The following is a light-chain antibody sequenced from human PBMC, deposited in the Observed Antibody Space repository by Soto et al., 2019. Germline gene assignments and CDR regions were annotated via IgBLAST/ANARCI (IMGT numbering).Light chain of an antibody. CDR3: SSYAGINNLGV. CDR2: EVN. Sequence: QSALTQPPSASGSPGQSVTISCTGTSSDVGGYKYVSWYQQHPGKAPKLMIFEVNKRPSGVPDRYYGSKSGNPASLTVSGIQAEDEADYYCSSYAGINNLGVFGTGTKLTVL. J-gene: IGLJ1*01. CDR1: SSDVGGYKY. V-gene: IGLV2-8*01.